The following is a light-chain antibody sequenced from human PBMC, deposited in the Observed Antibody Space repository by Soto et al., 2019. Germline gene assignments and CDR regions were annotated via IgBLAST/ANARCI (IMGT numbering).Light chain of an antibody. Sequence: EIVLTQSPGTLSLSPGERATLSCRASQSVSSSYLAWYQQKPGQAPRILIYDASFRATGIPERFSGSGSGTDFTLTISGLQPDDFAVYYCHQYHNWPSWTFGQGTKVDIK. V-gene: IGKV3-20*01. CDR1: QSVSSSY. CDR2: DAS. J-gene: IGKJ1*01. CDR3: HQYHNWPSWT.